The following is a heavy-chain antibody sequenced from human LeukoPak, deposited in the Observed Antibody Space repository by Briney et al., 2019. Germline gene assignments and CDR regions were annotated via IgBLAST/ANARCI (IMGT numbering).Heavy chain of an antibody. Sequence: PGGSLRLSCAASGFTSSSYGMHWVRQAPGKGLEWVAVRWYDGSNKYYADSVKGRFTISRDNSKNTLYLQMNSLRAEDTAVYYCARDPGDIVVVPATINANWFDPWGQGTLVTVSS. CDR3: ARDPGDIVVVPATINANWFDP. V-gene: IGHV3-33*01. CDR1: GFTSSSYG. D-gene: IGHD2-2*02. J-gene: IGHJ5*02. CDR2: RWYDGSNK.